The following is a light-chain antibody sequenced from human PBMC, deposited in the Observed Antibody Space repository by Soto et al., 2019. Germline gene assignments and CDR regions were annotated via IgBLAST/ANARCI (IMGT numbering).Light chain of an antibody. CDR2: GAS. CDR3: QQYGSSPT. Sequence: EIVLTQSPATLSLSPGERATLSCRASQSVSSYLAWYQQKRGQAPRLLIYGASSRATGIPDRFSGSGSGTDFPLTISRLEPEDFAVYYCQQYGSSPTFGQGTKVDIK. V-gene: IGKV3-20*01. J-gene: IGKJ1*01. CDR1: QSVSSY.